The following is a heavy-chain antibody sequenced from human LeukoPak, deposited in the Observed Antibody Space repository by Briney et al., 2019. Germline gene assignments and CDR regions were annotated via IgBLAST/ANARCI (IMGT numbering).Heavy chain of an antibody. D-gene: IGHD1-7*01. Sequence: SVKVSCKASGGTFSSYAISWVRQAPGQGLEWMGGIIPIFGTANYAQKFQGRVTITADESTSTAYMELSSLRSEDTAVYYCARDRGNWNYASPFDHWGQGTLVTVSS. J-gene: IGHJ4*02. V-gene: IGHV1-69*01. CDR1: GGTFSSYA. CDR3: ARDRGNWNYASPFDH. CDR2: IIPIFGTA.